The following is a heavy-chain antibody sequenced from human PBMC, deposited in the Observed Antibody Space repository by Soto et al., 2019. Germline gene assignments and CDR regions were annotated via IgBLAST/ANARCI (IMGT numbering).Heavy chain of an antibody. Sequence: SETLSLTCSVSGYLISSGYYWGWVRQTPGKGLEWLGSIDYSGKTYKNPSLKSRVSASVDLSQNQFSLNLRSVTAADTAVYFCARDLSSGYASYYFDYWGQGTLVTVSS. D-gene: IGHD3-22*01. CDR3: ARDLSSGYASYYFDY. CDR2: IDYSGKT. V-gene: IGHV4-38-2*02. CDR1: GYLISSGYY. J-gene: IGHJ4*02.